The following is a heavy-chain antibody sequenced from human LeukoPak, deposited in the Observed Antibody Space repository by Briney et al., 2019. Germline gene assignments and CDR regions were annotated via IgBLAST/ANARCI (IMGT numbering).Heavy chain of an antibody. D-gene: IGHD3-22*01. CDR3: ARGDFYDSSVYYYD. V-gene: IGHV1-2*02. CDR2: INPKSGGR. J-gene: IGHJ4*02. CDR1: GYTFTSYA. Sequence: ASVKVSCKASGYTFTSYAMHWVRQAPGQGLEWMGWINPKSGGRNYAQKFQGRVSMTRDTSISTAYMDLSSLRFDDTAMYYCARGDFYDSSVYYYDWGQGTLVTVSS.